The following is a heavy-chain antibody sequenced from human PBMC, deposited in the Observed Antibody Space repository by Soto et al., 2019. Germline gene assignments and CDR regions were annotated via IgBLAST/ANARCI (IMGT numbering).Heavy chain of an antibody. V-gene: IGHV4-34*01. CDR2: INHSGST. CDR3: ARGDFWSGYWRYYYGMDV. D-gene: IGHD3-3*01. Sequence: SETLSLTCAVYGGSFSGYYWSWIRQPPGKGLEWIGEINHSGSTNYNPSLKSRVTISVDTSKNQFSLKLSSVTAADTAVYYCARGDFWSGYWRYYYGMDVWGQGTTVTVSS. J-gene: IGHJ6*02. CDR1: GGSFSGYY.